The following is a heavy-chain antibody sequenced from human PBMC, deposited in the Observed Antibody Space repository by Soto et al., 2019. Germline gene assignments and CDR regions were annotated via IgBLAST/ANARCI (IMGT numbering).Heavy chain of an antibody. D-gene: IGHD6-6*01. V-gene: IGHV3-30*18. CDR2: ISYDGSNK. CDR3: AKGLEYSSSYYFDY. CDR1: GFTFSSYG. J-gene: IGHJ4*02. Sequence: GGSLRLSCAASGFTFSSYGMHWVRQAPGKGLEWVAVISYDGSNKYYADSVKGRFTISRDNSKNTLYLQMNSLRAEDTAVYYCAKGLEYSSSYYFDYWGQGTLVTVPQ.